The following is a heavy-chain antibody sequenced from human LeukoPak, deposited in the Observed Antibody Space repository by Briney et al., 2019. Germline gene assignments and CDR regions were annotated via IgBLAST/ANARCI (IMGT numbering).Heavy chain of an antibody. D-gene: IGHD1-20*01. Sequence: PGGSLRLSCAASGFTFSTYAMSWVRQAPGKGREWVSGVSGRGVSTSYADSVRGRFTISRDNSKNTLYLQMNRLRDEDTAVYYCAKAASGNWNDVSDYWGQGTLVTVSS. V-gene: IGHV3-23*01. CDR2: VSGRGVST. CDR1: GFTFSTYA. J-gene: IGHJ4*02. CDR3: AKAASGNWNDVSDY.